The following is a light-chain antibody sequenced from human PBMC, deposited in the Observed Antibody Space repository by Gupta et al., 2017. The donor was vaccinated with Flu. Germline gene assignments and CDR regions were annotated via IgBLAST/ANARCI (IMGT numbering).Light chain of an antibody. CDR2: DAS. Sequence: ATRSVSPGERVTRSCTASQSVSNNVAWYQQKPGQAPRLLIYDASTRATGLPARFSGSGSGTEFTLTISSLQSEDSALYYCQQYNRWPPATFGQGTKVEIK. V-gene: IGKV3-15*01. CDR3: QQYNRWPPAT. CDR1: QSVSNN. J-gene: IGKJ1*01.